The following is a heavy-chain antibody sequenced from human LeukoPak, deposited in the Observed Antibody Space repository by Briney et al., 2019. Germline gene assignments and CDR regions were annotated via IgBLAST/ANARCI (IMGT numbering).Heavy chain of an antibody. J-gene: IGHJ4*02. D-gene: IGHD1-26*01. CDR1: GFIFSGYA. Sequence: PGGSLRLSCVASGFIFSGYAIHWVPQAPGKGLEWVALISYNGGRKDYADSVKGRFTISRDNAKNSLYLQMNSLRAEDTAVYYCARSGTDSIADDYWGQGTLVTVSS. V-gene: IGHV3-30*04. CDR3: ARSGTDSIADDY. CDR2: ISYNGGRK.